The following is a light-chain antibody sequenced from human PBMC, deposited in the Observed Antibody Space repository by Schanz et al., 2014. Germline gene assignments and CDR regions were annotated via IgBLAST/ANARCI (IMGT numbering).Light chain of an antibody. CDR1: SSDIGNYNY. CDR2: EVT. V-gene: IGLV2-8*01. J-gene: IGLJ3*02. CDR3: SSYAGGSWV. Sequence: QSALTQPPSASGSPGQSVTISCTGTSSDIGNYNYVSWYQQHPGQAPKLVIYEVTKRPSGVPDRFSGSKSGNTASLTVSGLQAEDEADYYCSSYAGGSWVFGGGTKLTVL.